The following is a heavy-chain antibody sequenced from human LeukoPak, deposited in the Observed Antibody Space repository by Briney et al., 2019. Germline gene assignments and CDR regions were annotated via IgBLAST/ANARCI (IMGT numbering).Heavy chain of an antibody. CDR3: ARGELLWFGELQFDY. J-gene: IGHJ4*02. Sequence: SETLSLTGTVSAGSISSSSYYWGWIRQPPGKRLEWIASIYYSGSTYYNPSLKSRVTISVDTSKNQFSLKLSSVTASDTAVYYCARGELLWFGELQFDYWGQGTLASVSS. D-gene: IGHD3-10*01. CDR1: AGSISSSSYY. CDR2: IYYSGST. V-gene: IGHV4-39*07.